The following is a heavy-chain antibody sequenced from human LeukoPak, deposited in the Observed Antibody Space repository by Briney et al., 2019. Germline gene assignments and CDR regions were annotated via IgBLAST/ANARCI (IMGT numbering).Heavy chain of an antibody. Sequence: PGGSLRLSYAASGFTFSDYQMNRVRQAPGKGLERISYISSRSRYTNYADSVKGRFTVSRDNARNSLYLQMNSPRAEDTAVYYCARTLGWDDAFDIWGQGTMVTVSS. V-gene: IGHV3-11*03. CDR2: ISSRSRYT. D-gene: IGHD3-16*01. CDR1: GFTFSDYQ. CDR3: ARTLGWDDAFDI. J-gene: IGHJ3*02.